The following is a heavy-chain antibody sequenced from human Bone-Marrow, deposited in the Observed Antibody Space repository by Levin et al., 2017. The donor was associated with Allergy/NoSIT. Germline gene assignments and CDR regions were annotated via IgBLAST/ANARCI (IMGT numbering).Heavy chain of an antibody. CDR3: ARVPRVMSYAPPDH. J-gene: IGHJ4*02. CDR1: GYTFSDYY. V-gene: IGHV1-2*03. D-gene: IGHD2-2*01. Sequence: LEASVKVSCKTSGYTFSDYYIHWVRQAPGQGLEWMGWINANSGATDYAQMFEGRVTMTRDTSISTVYMELSSLRSDDTGTFYCARVPRVMSYAPPDHWGQGTLVTVSS. CDR2: INANSGAT.